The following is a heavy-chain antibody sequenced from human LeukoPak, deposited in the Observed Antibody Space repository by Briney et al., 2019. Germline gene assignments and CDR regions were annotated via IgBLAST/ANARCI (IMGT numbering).Heavy chain of an antibody. CDR1: GFTVSSNY. CDR2: IYSGGST. CDR3: ARVEYTSGWYRN. V-gene: IGHV3-66*01. D-gene: IGHD6-19*01. J-gene: IGHJ4*02. Sequence: GGSLRLSCAASGFTVSSNYMSWVRQAPGKGLEWVSVIYSGGSTFYADSVQGRFTISRDNSNNTLFLQMNRLRVEDTAVYYCARVEYTSGWYRNWGQGPLVTVSS.